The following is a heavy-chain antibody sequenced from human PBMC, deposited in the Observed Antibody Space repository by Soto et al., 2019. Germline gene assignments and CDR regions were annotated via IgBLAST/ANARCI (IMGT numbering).Heavy chain of an antibody. CDR2: ISGSGGST. J-gene: IGHJ5*02. V-gene: IGHV3-23*01. Sequence: GGSLRLSCAASGFIFSSYPMSWVRQAPGKGLEWVSAISGSGGSTYYADSVKGRFTISRDNSKNTLYLQMNSLRAEDTAVYYCAKGDYDFWSGYHFDPWGQGTLVTXSS. D-gene: IGHD3-3*01. CDR1: GFIFSSYP. CDR3: AKGDYDFWSGYHFDP.